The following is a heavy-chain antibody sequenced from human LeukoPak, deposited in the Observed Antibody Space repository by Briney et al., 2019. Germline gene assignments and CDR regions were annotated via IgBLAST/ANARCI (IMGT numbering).Heavy chain of an antibody. CDR2: ISSSSSYI. V-gene: IGHV3-21*01. D-gene: IGHD5-24*01. J-gene: IGHJ4*02. CDR3: ARDSQERRWLQLRTYYFDY. Sequence: GGSLRLSCAASGFTFSSYSMNWVRQAPGKGLEWVSSISSSSSYIYYADSVKGRFTISRDNAKNSLYLQMNSLRAEDTAVYYCARDSQERRWLQLRTYYFDYWGQGTLVTVYS. CDR1: GFTFSSYS.